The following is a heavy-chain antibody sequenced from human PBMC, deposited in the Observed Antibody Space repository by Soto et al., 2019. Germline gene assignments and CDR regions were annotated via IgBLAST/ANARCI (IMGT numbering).Heavy chain of an antibody. CDR3: ARSGAIAARPRFPDAFDI. J-gene: IGHJ3*02. D-gene: IGHD6-6*01. V-gene: IGHV1-69*13. CDR2: IITIFGKE. Sequence: SVKVSCKASGGTFSSYAMSWVRQAPGQGXEWMGGIITIFGKENYAQNLQRRVKITVHEYTSTAYIQLSSLRHEDTAVHYCARSGAIAARPRFPDAFDIWGQGTMVTVSS. CDR1: GGTFSSYA.